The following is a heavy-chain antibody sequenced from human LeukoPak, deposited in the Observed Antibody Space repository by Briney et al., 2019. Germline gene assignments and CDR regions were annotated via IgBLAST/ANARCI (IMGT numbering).Heavy chain of an antibody. D-gene: IGHD3-16*01. CDR3: AWGYGMDV. V-gene: IGHV4-39*01. CDR1: GGSISSSSYY. J-gene: IGHJ6*02. Sequence: SETLSLTCTVSGGSISSSSYYWGWIRQPPGKGLEWIGSIYYSGDTYYNPSLKSRVAISVDSSKNQFSLKVTSVTAADTAVYYCAWGYGMDVWGQGTTVTVPS. CDR2: IYYSGDT.